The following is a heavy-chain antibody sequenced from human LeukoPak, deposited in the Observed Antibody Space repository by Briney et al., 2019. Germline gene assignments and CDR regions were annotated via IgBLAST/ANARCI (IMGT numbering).Heavy chain of an antibody. Sequence: GGSLRLSCSASGFPFSNYWMFWVRHAPGKGLVWVSGINSDGSKTDHAASVKGRFTISSDNAKNTLYLQMNSLRAQDTALFYCARPLYESSGYYVYWGQGTLATVSS. D-gene: IGHD3-22*01. V-gene: IGHV3-74*01. CDR3: ARPLYESSGYYVY. CDR2: INSDGSKT. CDR1: GFPFSNYW. J-gene: IGHJ4*02.